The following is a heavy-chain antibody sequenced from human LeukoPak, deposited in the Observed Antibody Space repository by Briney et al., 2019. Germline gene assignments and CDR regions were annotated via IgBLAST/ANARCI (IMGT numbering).Heavy chain of an antibody. CDR1: GFTFSSYG. CDR2: ISYDGSNK. D-gene: IGHD3-10*01. J-gene: IGHJ4*02. V-gene: IGHV3-30*03. Sequence: QPGRSLRLSCAASGFTFSSYGMHWVRQAPGKGLEWVAVISYDGSNKYYADSVKGRFTISRDNSKNTLYLQMNSLRAEDTAVYYCARGGWFGELLTYWGQGTLVTVSS. CDR3: ARGGWFGELLTY.